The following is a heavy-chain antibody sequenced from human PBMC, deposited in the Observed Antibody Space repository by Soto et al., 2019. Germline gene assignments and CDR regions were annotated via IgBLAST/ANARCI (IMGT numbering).Heavy chain of an antibody. J-gene: IGHJ3*02. Sequence: PGESLKISCKGSGYSFTSYWISWVRQMPGKGLEWMGRIDPSDSYTNYSPSFQGHVTISADKSISTAYLQWSSLKASDTAMYYCAXHRYYYDSSGYPGAFDIWGQGTMVTVSS. CDR2: IDPSDSYT. CDR1: GYSFTSYW. D-gene: IGHD3-22*01. CDR3: AXHRYYYDSSGYPGAFDI. V-gene: IGHV5-10-1*01.